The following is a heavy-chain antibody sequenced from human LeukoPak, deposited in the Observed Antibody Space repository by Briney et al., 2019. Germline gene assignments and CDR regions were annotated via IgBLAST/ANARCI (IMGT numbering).Heavy chain of an antibody. Sequence: PSETLSLTCTVSGGSISSSSYYWGWIRQPPGKGLEWIGSIYYSGSTYYNPSLKSRVTISVDTSKNQFSLKLSSVTAADTAVYYCARLAAMEVRGVPYFDYWGQGTLVTVSS. CDR2: IYYSGST. D-gene: IGHD3-10*01. J-gene: IGHJ4*02. CDR1: GGSISSSSYY. V-gene: IGHV4-39*01. CDR3: ARLAAMEVRGVPYFDY.